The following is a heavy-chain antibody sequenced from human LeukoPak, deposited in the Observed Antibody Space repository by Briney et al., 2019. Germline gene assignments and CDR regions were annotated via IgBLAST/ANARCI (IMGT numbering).Heavy chain of an antibody. V-gene: IGHV4-34*01. Sequence: SETLSLTCAVYGGSFSDYYWSWIRQPPGKGLEWIGEINHSGTTNYSPSLKRRVSISVDTSKNQFSLKLNPVTAADAAMYYCASHYSSGSYRYTGSFDSWGQGMLVNVSS. CDR3: ASHYSSGSYRYTGSFDS. D-gene: IGHD3-16*02. J-gene: IGHJ4*02. CDR2: INHSGTT. CDR1: GGSFSDYY.